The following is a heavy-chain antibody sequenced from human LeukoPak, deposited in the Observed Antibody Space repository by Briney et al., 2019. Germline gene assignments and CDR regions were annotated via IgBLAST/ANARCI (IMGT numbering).Heavy chain of an antibody. CDR1: GYTLTGSY. Sequence: ASVKVSCKASGYTLTGSYMHWVRQAPGQGLEWMGRINPNSGGTNYAQKFQGRVTMTRDTSISTAYMELSRLRSDDTAVYYCAREMPTVTNNWFNHCGQGTLVTVSS. D-gene: IGHD4-11*01. CDR2: INPNSGGT. CDR3: AREMPTVTNNWFNH. J-gene: IGHJ5*02. V-gene: IGHV1-2*06.